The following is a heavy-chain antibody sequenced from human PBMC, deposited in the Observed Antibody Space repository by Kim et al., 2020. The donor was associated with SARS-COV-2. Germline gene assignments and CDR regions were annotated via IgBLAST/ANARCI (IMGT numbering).Heavy chain of an antibody. D-gene: IGHD6-13*01. Sequence: ADAVKGRFTISRHNSKNTLYLQMNSLRAEDTAVYYCARVNSSSWYYFDYWGQGTLVTVSS. CDR3: ARVNSSSWYYFDY. J-gene: IGHJ4*02. V-gene: IGHV3-53*04.